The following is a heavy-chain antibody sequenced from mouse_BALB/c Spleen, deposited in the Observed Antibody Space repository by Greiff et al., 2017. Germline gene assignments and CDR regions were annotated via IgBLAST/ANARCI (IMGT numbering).Heavy chain of an antibody. CDR2: ISSGGST. CDR3: ARGQVTGGFAY. V-gene: IGHV5-6-5*01. CDR1: GFTFSSYA. J-gene: IGHJ3*01. Sequence: EVKLVESGGGLVKPGGSLKLSCAASGFTFSSYAMSWVRQTPEKRLEWVASISSGGSTYYPDSVKGRFTISRDNARNILYLQMSSLRSEDTAMYYCARGQVTGGFAYWGQGTLVTVSA.